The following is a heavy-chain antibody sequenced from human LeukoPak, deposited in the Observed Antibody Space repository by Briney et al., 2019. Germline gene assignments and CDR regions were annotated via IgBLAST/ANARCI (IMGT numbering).Heavy chain of an antibody. CDR1: GFTFSSYA. CDR2: ISGNGGST. Sequence: GGSLRLSCAASGFTFSSYAMSWVRQAPGKGLEWVSAISGNGGSTYYADSVKGRFTISRDNSKNTLYLQMNSLRAEDTAVYYCAKPTQINYDFWSGYYLFYYWGQGTLVTVSS. CDR3: AKPTQINYDFWSGYYLFYY. D-gene: IGHD3-3*01. V-gene: IGHV3-23*01. J-gene: IGHJ4*02.